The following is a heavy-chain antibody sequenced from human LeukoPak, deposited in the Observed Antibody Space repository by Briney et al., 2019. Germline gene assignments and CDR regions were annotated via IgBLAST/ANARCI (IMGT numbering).Heavy chain of an antibody. CDR3: ARQISRFCSGGSCYSGREFYFDY. J-gene: IGHJ4*02. D-gene: IGHD2-15*01. CDR2: ISSSGSSI. Sequence: GGSLRLSCAASGFTFSSYEMNWVRQAPGKGLEWVLYISSSGSSIHYADSVKGRFTISRDNAKNSLYLQMNSLRAEDTAVYHCARQISRFCSGGSCYSGREFYFDYWGQGTPVTVSS. CDR1: GFTFSSYE. V-gene: IGHV3-48*03.